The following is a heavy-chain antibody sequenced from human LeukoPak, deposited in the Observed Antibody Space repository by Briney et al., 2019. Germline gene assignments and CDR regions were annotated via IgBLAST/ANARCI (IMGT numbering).Heavy chain of an antibody. CDR3: PRITAYDDS. CDR2: IYVDGST. CDR1: GFDFSSYA. D-gene: IGHD1-20*01. V-gene: IGHV3-53*01. J-gene: IGHJ5*01. Sequence: PGGSLRLSCVASGFDFSSYAMTWVRQAPGKGLEWVSGIYVDGSTYYADSVKGRFTISRDNSRNTLYLQMNSLRAEDTAVYYCPRITAYDDSWGQGTLVTVSS.